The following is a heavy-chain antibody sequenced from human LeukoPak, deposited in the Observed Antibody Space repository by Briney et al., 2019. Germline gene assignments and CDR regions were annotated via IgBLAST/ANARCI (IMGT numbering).Heavy chain of an antibody. Sequence: GGSLRLSCSPSGFTFRSNAMKWVRQAPGKGLEYVSAISSNGGSTYYADSVKGRFTISRDNSKNTLYLQMSSLRAEDTAVYYCVKGWFDPWGQGTLVTVSS. CDR1: GFTFRSNA. CDR3: VKGWFDP. CDR2: ISSNGGST. J-gene: IGHJ5*02. V-gene: IGHV3-64D*09.